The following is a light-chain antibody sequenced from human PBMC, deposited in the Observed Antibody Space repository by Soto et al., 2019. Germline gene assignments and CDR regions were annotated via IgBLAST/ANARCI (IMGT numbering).Light chain of an antibody. V-gene: IGKV1-5*03. CDR3: LQYNTYWT. CDR1: QSISSW. CDR2: KAS. J-gene: IGKJ1*01. Sequence: DIQMTQSPSTLSASVGDRVTITCRASQSISSWLAWYQQKPGKAPKIMIYKASSLESGVPSRFSGSGSGTEFTLTIISLQPDDFATYYCLQYNTYWTFGQGTKVEVK.